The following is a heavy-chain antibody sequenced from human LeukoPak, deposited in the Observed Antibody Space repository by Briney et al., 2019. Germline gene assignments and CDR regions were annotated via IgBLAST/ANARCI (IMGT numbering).Heavy chain of an antibody. V-gene: IGHV1-69*01. CDR3: AMSTGGVVAATVWFDP. J-gene: IGHJ5*02. D-gene: IGHD2-15*01. CDR2: IIPIFGTA. Sequence: AVKVSCKASGGTFSSYAISWVRQAPGQGLEWMGGIIPIFGTANYAQKFQGRVTITADESTSTAYMELSSLRSEDTAVYYCAMSTGGVVAATVWFDPWGQGTLVTVSS. CDR1: GGTFSSYA.